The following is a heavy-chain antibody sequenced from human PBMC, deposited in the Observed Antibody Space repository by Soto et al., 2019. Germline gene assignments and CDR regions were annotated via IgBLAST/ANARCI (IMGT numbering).Heavy chain of an antibody. CDR3: AKERMGYYYGLDV. J-gene: IGHJ6*02. CDR1: GFTFTTYG. V-gene: IGHV3-30*18. D-gene: IGHD6-13*01. Sequence: VQLLESGGGLVQPGGSVRLSCAASGFTFTTYGIHWVRQAPGKGREWVAVISSDGIKNYFADSVSGRFTISRDNSKNTVYLQINNVRAEDTAVYYCAKERMGYYYGLDVWGQGTTVVVSS. CDR2: ISSDGIKN.